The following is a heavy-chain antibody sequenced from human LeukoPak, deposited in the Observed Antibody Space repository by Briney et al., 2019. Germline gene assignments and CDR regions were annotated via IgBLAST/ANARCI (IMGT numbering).Heavy chain of an antibody. Sequence: GGSLRLSCAASGFTFSSYAMSWVRQAPGKGLEWVSAISGSGGSTYYADSVKGRFTISRDNSKNTLYLQMNSLRAEDTAVYYCAGGLLRYFDWLSSEDYWGQGTLVTVSS. V-gene: IGHV3-23*01. CDR2: ISGSGGST. CDR1: GFTFSSYA. D-gene: IGHD3-9*01. J-gene: IGHJ4*02. CDR3: AGGLLRYFDWLSSEDY.